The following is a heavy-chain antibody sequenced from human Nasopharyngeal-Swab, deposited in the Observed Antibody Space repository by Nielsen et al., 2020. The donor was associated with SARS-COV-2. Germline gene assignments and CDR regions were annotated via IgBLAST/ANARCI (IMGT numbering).Heavy chain of an antibody. V-gene: IGHV3-30*04. CDR3: ARDQVQVWSYVGVYDF. CDR2: ISFDESHI. CDR1: GFRFSSYT. J-gene: IGHJ4*02. D-gene: IGHD3-10*02. Sequence: GESLKISCAASGFRFSSYTLHWVRQAPGKGLECVAIISFDESHIEYADSVKGRFTISRDYSKSTLYLQMDSLTDEDTAVYYCARDQVQVWSYVGVYDFWGQGTLVTVSS.